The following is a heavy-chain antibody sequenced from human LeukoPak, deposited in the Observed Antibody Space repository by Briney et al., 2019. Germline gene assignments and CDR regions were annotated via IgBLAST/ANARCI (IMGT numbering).Heavy chain of an antibody. CDR3: VRDGEGVAISVNFWFDP. CDR1: GFTLTNYD. J-gene: IGHJ5*02. CDR2: MNPINGNT. Sequence: ASVKVFCKASGFTLTNYDINWVRQAPGQGLEWMGWMNPINGNTGYARKFQGRVTMTRDTSINTAYMELRSLTSEDTAIYYCVRDGEGVAISVNFWFDPWGQGTLVTVSS. D-gene: IGHD3-10*01. V-gene: IGHV1-8*01.